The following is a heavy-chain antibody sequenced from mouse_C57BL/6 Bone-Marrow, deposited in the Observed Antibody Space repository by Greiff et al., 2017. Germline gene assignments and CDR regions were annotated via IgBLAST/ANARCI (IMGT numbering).Heavy chain of an antibody. J-gene: IGHJ2*01. D-gene: IGHD1-1*02. Sequence: EVMLVESGGGLVKPGGSLKLSCAASGFTFSDYGMHWARQAPEKGLAWVAYISSGSSTIYYADTVKGRFTISRDNAKNTLFLQLTSLRSEVTAMSYCARRRWFDYWGQGTTLTVSS. CDR1: GFTFSDYG. CDR3: ARRRWFDY. V-gene: IGHV5-17*01. CDR2: ISSGSSTI.